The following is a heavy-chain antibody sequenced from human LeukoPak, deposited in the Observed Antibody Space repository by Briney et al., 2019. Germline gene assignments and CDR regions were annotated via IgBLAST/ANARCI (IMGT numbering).Heavy chain of an antibody. Sequence: PSETLSLTCTVSGGSISGRNYYWGWIRQPPGKGLEWIGSIYYSGSTYYNPSLKSRVTISVDTSKNQFCLKLSSVTAADTAVYYCAREGRQDYVYFDHWGQGSLVTVSS. V-gene: IGHV4-39*02. D-gene: IGHD4-17*01. J-gene: IGHJ4*02. CDR2: IYYSGST. CDR1: GGSISGRNYY. CDR3: AREGRQDYVYFDH.